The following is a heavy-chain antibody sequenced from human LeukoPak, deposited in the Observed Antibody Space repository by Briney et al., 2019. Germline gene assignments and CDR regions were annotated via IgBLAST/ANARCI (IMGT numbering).Heavy chain of an antibody. V-gene: IGHV1-69*13. CDR2: IIPIFGTA. D-gene: IGHD3-10*01. CDR3: ARIPRTPGDYGMDV. CDR1: GGTFINYA. J-gene: IGHJ6*04. Sequence: RASVTVSFKASGGTFINYAISWVGQAPGQGLEWMGGIIPIFGTANYAQKLQGRVTITADESTSTAYMELSSLRSEDTAVYYCARIPRTPGDYGMDVWGKGTTVTVSS.